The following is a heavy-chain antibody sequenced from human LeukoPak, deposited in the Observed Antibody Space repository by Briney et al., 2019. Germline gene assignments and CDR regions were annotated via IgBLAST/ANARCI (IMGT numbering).Heavy chain of an antibody. CDR2: IYYSGST. J-gene: IGHJ6*03. CDR3: ARVFRGNPPCYMDV. D-gene: IGHD4-23*01. Sequence: PSETLSLTCTVSGGSISSSSYYWGWIRQPPGKGLEWIGSIYYSGSTYYNPSLKSRVTMSVDTSKNQFSLKLSSVTAADTAVYYCARVFRGNPPCYMDVWGKGTTVTVSS. V-gene: IGHV4-39*07. CDR1: GGSISSSSYY.